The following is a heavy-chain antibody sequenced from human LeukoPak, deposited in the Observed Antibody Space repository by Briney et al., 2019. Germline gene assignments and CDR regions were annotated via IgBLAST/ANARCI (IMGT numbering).Heavy chain of an antibody. CDR2: IFHSGST. J-gene: IGHJ3*02. CDR3: ARDSTTSDAFDI. D-gene: IGHD4-17*01. Sequence: SGTLSLTCAVSGGSIGASINSPNWWSWVRQPPGKGLEWIGEIFHSGSTNYNPSLKSRVTMSVDKSKNQFSLKLSSVTAADTAVYYCARDSTTSDAFDIWGQGTMVTVSS. CDR1: GGSIGASINSPNW. V-gene: IGHV4-4*02.